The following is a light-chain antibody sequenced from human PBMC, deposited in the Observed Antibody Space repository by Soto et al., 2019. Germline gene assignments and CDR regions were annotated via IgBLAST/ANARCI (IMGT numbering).Light chain of an antibody. CDR3: QQRSKMPLT. CDR1: QSVRNY. V-gene: IGKV3-11*01. J-gene: IGKJ1*01. Sequence: IVLAQYPTTLSLSPGETATLSCRASQSVRNYLAWYQQKPGQAPRLLIYDASNRATGIPARFSGTGSETDFTLTISSLEPEDFAIYYCQQRSKMPLTFGHGTKVDTK. CDR2: DAS.